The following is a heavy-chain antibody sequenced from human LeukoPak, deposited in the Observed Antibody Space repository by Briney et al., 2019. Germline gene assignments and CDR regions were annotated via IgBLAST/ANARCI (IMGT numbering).Heavy chain of an antibody. CDR2: MNQDGSAK. D-gene: IGHD3-16*01. J-gene: IGHJ6*02. CDR1: GLTFSDSW. Sequence: GGSLRLSCAASGLTFSDSWMSWVRQAPGKGLEWVANMNQDGSAKGYVDSVKGRFTISRDNAGNSLYLQMSSLRPEDTAVYYCATYTHWVAGDVWGQGTTVTVSS. CDR3: ATYTHWVAGDV. V-gene: IGHV3-7*01.